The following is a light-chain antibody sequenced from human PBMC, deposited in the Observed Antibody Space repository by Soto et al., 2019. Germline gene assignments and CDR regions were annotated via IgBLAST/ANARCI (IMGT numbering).Light chain of an antibody. V-gene: IGLV1-44*01. CDR1: SSNLGDNT. Sequence: QSALTQPPSASGTPGQRVTIFCSTSSSNLGDNTVNWYQHVPGTAPKLLIYSYDQRPSGVPDRFSGSRSGTSASLAISGLQSEDEADYYCAGWDATMTGYFFGTGPKVTVL. CDR3: AGWDATMTGYF. CDR2: SYD. J-gene: IGLJ1*01.